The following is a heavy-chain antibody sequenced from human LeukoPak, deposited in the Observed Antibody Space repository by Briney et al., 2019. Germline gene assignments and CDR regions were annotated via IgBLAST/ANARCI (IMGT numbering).Heavy chain of an antibody. J-gene: IGHJ3*02. V-gene: IGHV1-2*06. CDR2: INPNSGGT. Sequence: ASAKVSCKASGYTFTGYYMHWVRQAPGQGLEWMGRINPNSGGTNYAQKFQGRVTMTRDTSISTAYMELSRLRSDDTAVYYCARRVQLERRLGNAFDIWGQGTMVTVSS. D-gene: IGHD1-1*01. CDR1: GYTFTGYY. CDR3: ARRVQLERRLGNAFDI.